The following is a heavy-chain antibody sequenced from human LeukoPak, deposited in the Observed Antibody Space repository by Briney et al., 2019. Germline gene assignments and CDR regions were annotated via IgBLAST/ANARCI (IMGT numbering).Heavy chain of an antibody. CDR2: IYPGDSDT. CDR3: ARQYSSSRDY. V-gene: IGHV5-51*01. CDR1: GYRFTSYW. J-gene: IGHJ4*02. D-gene: IGHD6-13*01. Sequence: GESLKISFKGSGYRFTSYWIGWVRPLPGKGLEWMGIIYPGDSDTRYSPSFQGQVTISADKSISTAYLQWSSLKASDTAMYYCARQYSSSRDYWGQGTLVTVSS.